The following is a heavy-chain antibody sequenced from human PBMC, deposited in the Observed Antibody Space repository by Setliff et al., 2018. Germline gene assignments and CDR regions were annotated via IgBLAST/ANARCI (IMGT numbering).Heavy chain of an antibody. CDR2: IKQDGSET. CDR3: ARLALTGYDSSGYYYALDYYYYMDV. J-gene: IGHJ6*03. CDR1: GFTFSDYW. V-gene: IGHV3-7*01. D-gene: IGHD3-22*01. Sequence: GGSLRLSCVGSGFTFSDYWMSWVRQAPGKGLEWVAIIKQDGSETVYADSVKGRLTISRDNAKNSWYLQMNSLRAEDTAVYYWARLALTGYDSSGYYYALDYYYYMDVWGKGTTVTVSS.